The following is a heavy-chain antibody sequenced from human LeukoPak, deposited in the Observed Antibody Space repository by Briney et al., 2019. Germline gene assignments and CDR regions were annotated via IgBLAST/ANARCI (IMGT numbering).Heavy chain of an antibody. CDR3: AKDRPAVYSSSWLHFLDS. Sequence: GGSLRLSCAASGLIFSNYGMIWVRQAAGKGLEWVSGISGSGGSTYLADSVKGRFTIPRDNSKNTLYLQMNSLRADDTAVYYCAKDRPAVYSSSWLHFLDSWGQGTLVTVSS. CDR2: ISGSGGST. CDR1: GLIFSNYG. J-gene: IGHJ4*02. D-gene: IGHD6-13*01. V-gene: IGHV3-23*01.